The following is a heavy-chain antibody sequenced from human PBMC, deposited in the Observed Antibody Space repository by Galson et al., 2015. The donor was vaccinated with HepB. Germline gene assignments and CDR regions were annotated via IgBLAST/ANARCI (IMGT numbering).Heavy chain of an antibody. CDR2: ISWDGGST. V-gene: IGHV3-43D*03. CDR3: AKDSGTAMVTFFDY. D-gene: IGHD5-18*01. J-gene: IGHJ4*02. Sequence: SLRLSCAASGFTFDDYAMHWVRQAPGKGLEWVSLISWDGGSTYYADSVKGRFTISRDNSKNSLYLQMNSLRAEDTALYYCAKDSGTAMVTFFDYWGQGTLVTVSS. CDR1: GFTFDDYA.